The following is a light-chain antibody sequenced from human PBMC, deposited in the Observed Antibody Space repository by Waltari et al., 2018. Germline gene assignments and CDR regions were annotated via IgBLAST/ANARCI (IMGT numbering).Light chain of an antibody. V-gene: IGLV3-25*03. J-gene: IGLJ2*01. CDR2: KDR. Sequence: SYELTQSPSVSLSPGQTARITCSGDAWPKKYAYWYQKKPGQAPALMIFKDRERPSGIPERFSGSTSGTTVTLTITGVQAEDEADYYCLSPETRGSWVFGGGTKLTVL. CDR3: LSPETRGSWV. CDR1: AWPKKY.